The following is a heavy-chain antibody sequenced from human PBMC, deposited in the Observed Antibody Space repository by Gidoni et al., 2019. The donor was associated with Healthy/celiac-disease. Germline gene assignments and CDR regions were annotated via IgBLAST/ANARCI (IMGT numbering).Heavy chain of an antibody. D-gene: IGHD3-3*01. CDR3: ARAYSYYDFWSGYYTGQGFDY. Sequence: QVQLQESGPGLVRPSETLSLTCTVSGGSISRYYWCWIRQPQGKGLEWSGYIYYSGSTNYNPSLNSRVTISVDTSKNQFSLKLSSVTAADTAVYYCARAYSYYDFWSGYYTGQGFDYWGQGTLVTVSS. V-gene: IGHV4-59*01. CDR2: IYYSGST. J-gene: IGHJ4*02. CDR1: GGSISRYY.